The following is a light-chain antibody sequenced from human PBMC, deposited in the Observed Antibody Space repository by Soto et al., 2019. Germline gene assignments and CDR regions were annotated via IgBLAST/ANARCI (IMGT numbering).Light chain of an antibody. CDR3: QQYNSYPWT. V-gene: IGKV1-5*01. CDR1: QSISNW. Sequence: DIQMTQSPSTLSASVGDRVTITCRASQSISNWLAWYQQKPGKAPKLLIYDASSLESGVPSRFSGSGSGTEFTLTISSLQPDDFATYYCQQYNSYPWTFGQGSMVEIK. J-gene: IGKJ1*01. CDR2: DAS.